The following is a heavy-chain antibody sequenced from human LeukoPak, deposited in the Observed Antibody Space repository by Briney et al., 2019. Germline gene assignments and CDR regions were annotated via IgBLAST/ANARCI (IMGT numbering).Heavy chain of an antibody. CDR1: GFTFSSYW. V-gene: IGHV3-7*01. D-gene: IGHD3-9*01. Sequence: GGALRLSCAASGFTFSSYWMSWVRQAPGKGLEWVANIKQDGSEKYYVDSAKGRFTISRDNAKNSLYLQMNSLRAEDTAVYYCARDGGLLRYFDWLSYFDYWGQGTLVTVSS. CDR2: IKQDGSEK. J-gene: IGHJ4*02. CDR3: ARDGGLLRYFDWLSYFDY.